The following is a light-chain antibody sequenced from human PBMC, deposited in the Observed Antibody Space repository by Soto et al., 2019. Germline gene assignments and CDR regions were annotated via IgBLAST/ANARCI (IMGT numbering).Light chain of an antibody. V-gene: IGKV4-1*01. CDR2: WAS. J-gene: IGKJ2*01. Sequence: DIVMTQSPDSLAVSLGERATINCKSSQSVLYSSNNKNYLAWYQQKPGQPPKLRIYWASTRESGVPDRFSGSGSGTDFTLTISSLQAEDVAVYYCQQYYSTPYTFGQGNKLEIK. CDR3: QQYYSTPYT. CDR1: QSVLYSSNNKNY.